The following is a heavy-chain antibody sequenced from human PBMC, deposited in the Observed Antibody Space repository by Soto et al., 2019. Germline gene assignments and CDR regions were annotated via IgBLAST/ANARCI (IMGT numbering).Heavy chain of an antibody. CDR3: ARVGIGGSGSYLYYYYGMDV. D-gene: IGHD3-10*01. J-gene: IGHJ6*02. CDR2: IIPIFGTA. Sequence: ASVKVSCKASGGTFSSYAISWVRQAPGQGLEWMGGIIPIFGTANYAQKFQGRVTITADESTSTAYMELSSLRSEDTAVYYCARVGIGGSGSYLYYYYGMDVWGQGTTVTVSS. V-gene: IGHV1-69*13. CDR1: GGTFSSYA.